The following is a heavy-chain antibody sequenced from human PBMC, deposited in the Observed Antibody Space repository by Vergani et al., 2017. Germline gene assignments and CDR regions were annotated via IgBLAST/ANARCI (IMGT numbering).Heavy chain of an antibody. D-gene: IGHD3-10*01. CDR1: GSTVSGNY. J-gene: IGHJ5*02. V-gene: IGHV3-66*02. CDR3: ARGNYYGSGTYVDP. CDR2: IYSRDET. Sequence: ELQLVESGGGLVQPGGSLRLSCAASGSTVSGNYMTWVRQAPGKGLEWVSHIYSRDETYYADSVKGRVTISRDTSKNTLHLQKNNLRVEDTAVYYCARGNYYGSGTYVDPWGQGTLVTVSS.